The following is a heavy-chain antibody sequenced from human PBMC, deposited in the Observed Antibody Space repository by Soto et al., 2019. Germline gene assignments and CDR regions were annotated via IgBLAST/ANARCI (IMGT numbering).Heavy chain of an antibody. CDR3: ARAAMVIGGYWYFDL. D-gene: IGHD5-18*01. J-gene: IGHJ2*01. V-gene: IGHV3-48*03. CDR1: GFTFSSYE. CDR2: ISSSGSTI. Sequence: PGGSLRLSCAAPGFTFSSYEMNWVRQAPGKGLEWVSYISSSGSTIYYADSVKGRFTISRDNAKNSLYLQMNSLRAEDTAVYYCARAAMVIGGYWYFDLWGRGTLVTVSS.